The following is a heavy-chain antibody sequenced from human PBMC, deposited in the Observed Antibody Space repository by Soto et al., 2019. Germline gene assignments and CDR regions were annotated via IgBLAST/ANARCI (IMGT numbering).Heavy chain of an antibody. V-gene: IGHV3-33*01. J-gene: IGHJ6*02. Sequence: QMQLVESGGGVVQPGTSLRLSCAASGFDFSSYGMHWVRQTPGKGLEWVAVLGFDGGGRYYADSVKGRFTISRDNSKKMLYLQMDSLIAEDTALYYCAREPVGPDYAIDVWGPGTTVTVSS. CDR2: LGFDGGGR. CDR1: GFDFSSYG. D-gene: IGHD1-26*01. CDR3: AREPVGPDYAIDV.